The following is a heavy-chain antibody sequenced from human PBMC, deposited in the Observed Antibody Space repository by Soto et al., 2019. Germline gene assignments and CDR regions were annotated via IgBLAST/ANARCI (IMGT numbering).Heavy chain of an antibody. CDR1: GGTINNHC. CDR3: ARANWVSEF. CDR2: IYYTGST. Sequence: PLVTQSLTRTVSGGTINNHCGSRIRQPPGKGLEWIGYIYYTGSTNYNPSLKSRVTMSVDTSKNRVSLNLTSLTADDTAIYCCARANWVSEFWGQRTLVTVSS. V-gene: IGHV4-59*11. J-gene: IGHJ4*02. D-gene: IGHD7-27*01.